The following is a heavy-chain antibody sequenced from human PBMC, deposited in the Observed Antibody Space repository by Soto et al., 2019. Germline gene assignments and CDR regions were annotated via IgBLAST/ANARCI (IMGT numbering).Heavy chain of an antibody. CDR3: ARYSGYDYLDY. CDR1: GDSITNDGYY. D-gene: IGHD5-12*01. Sequence: TLSVTCTVSGDSITNDGYYLSWIRQPPGKGLEWIGYIYYSGSTYYNLSLKSRVTISVDTSENHFSLMLTSVTAADTAVYYCARYSGYDYLDYWGQGTLVTVSS. V-gene: IGHV4-31*02. J-gene: IGHJ4*02. CDR2: IYYSGST.